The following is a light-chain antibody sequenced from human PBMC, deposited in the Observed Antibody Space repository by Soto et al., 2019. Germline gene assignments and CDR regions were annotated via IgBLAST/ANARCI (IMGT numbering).Light chain of an antibody. J-gene: IGKJ2*01. CDR2: DAS. Sequence: EIVLTQSPATLSLSPGERATLSCRASQSVSSYLAWYQQKPGQAPRLLMYDASNRATGTPARFSGSGSGTDFTLTISSLEPKDFAVYCCQQRSNSPPTFGQGTKLEIK. V-gene: IGKV3-11*01. CDR1: QSVSSY. CDR3: QQRSNSPPT.